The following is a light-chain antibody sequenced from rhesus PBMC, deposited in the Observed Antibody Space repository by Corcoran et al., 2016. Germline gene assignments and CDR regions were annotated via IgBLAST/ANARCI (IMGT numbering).Light chain of an antibody. CDR1: ENVNNY. CDR2: KAS. J-gene: IGKJ3*01. CDR3: QHGYGTPFT. V-gene: IGKV1-74*01. Sequence: DIQMTQSPSSLSASVGDRVTITCRASENVNNYLNWYQQKPGKAPKLLHYKASTLQSGVPSRFSGSGSVTDYTFTISSLQPEDVATYYCQHGYGTPFTFGPGTKLDIK.